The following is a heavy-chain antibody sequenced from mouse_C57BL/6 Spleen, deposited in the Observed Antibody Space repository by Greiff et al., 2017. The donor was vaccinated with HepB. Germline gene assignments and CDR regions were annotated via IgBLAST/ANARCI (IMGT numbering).Heavy chain of an antibody. J-gene: IGHJ2*01. Sequence: VQLQQPGAELVRPGSSVKLSCKASGYTFTSYWMDWVKQRPGQGLEWIGNIYPSDSETHYNQKFKDKATLTVDKSSSTAYMQLSSLTSVDSAVYYCARRRYDAPDYWGQGTTLTVSS. V-gene: IGHV1-61*01. D-gene: IGHD2-3*01. CDR3: ARRRYDAPDY. CDR2: IYPSDSET. CDR1: GYTFTSYW.